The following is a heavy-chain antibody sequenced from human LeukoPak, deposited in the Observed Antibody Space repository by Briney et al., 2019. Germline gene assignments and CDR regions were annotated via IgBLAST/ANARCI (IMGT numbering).Heavy chain of an antibody. Sequence: GGSLRLSCAASGFTFSSYWMHWVRQAPGKGLVWVSRINSDGSSTSYADSVKGRFTISRDNAKNTLYLQMNSLRAEDTAVYYCAKDQEWLVRGDFDYWGQGTLVTVSS. J-gene: IGHJ4*02. V-gene: IGHV3-74*01. CDR2: INSDGSST. CDR3: AKDQEWLVRGDFDY. D-gene: IGHD6-19*01. CDR1: GFTFSSYW.